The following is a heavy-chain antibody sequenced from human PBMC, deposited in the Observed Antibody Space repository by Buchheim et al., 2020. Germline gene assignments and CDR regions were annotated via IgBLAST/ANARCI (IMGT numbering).Heavy chain of an antibody. D-gene: IGHD4-17*01. J-gene: IGHJ6*02. V-gene: IGHV4-31*03. Sequence: QVQLQESGPGLVKPSQTLSLTCTVSGGSISSGGYYWSWIRQHPGKGLEWIGYIDYSGSTYYNPSLKSGVTTPVATSTNKLSLKLSSVTAADTAVYYCARTTVTTYYYYGMDVWGQGTT. CDR3: ARTTVTTYYYYGMDV. CDR1: GGSISSGGYY. CDR2: IDYSGST.